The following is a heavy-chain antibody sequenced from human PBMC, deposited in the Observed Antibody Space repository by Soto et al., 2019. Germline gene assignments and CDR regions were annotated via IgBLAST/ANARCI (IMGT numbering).Heavy chain of an antibody. CDR2: ISAYNGNT. Sequence: VSVKVSCKASGYTFTSYGISWVRQAPGQGLEWMGFISAYNGNTNYAQKLQGRVTMTTDTSTSTAYMELRSLRSYDTAVYYCAREEYYGSGRAIDXWGQGTLVTVSX. D-gene: IGHD3-10*01. CDR3: AREEYYGSGRAIDX. V-gene: IGHV1-18*04. CDR1: GYTFTSYG. J-gene: IGHJ5*02.